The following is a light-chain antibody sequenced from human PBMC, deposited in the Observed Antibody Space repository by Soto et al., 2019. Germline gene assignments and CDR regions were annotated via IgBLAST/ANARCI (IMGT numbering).Light chain of an antibody. CDR2: DVT. V-gene: IGLV2-11*01. J-gene: IGLJ1*01. Sequence: QSALTQPRSVSGSPGQSATISCTGTANDVGGHNYVSWYQQHPGEAPKLLIYDVTERPSGVPDRFSGSKSGNTASLTISGLQTEDEADYYCSSYTSSSTRVFGTGTKVTVL. CDR3: SSYTSSSTRV. CDR1: ANDVGGHNY.